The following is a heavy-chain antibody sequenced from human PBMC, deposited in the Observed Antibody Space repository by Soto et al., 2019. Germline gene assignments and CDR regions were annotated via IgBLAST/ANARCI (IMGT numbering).Heavy chain of an antibody. CDR2: IYWDDDK. V-gene: IGHV2-5*02. J-gene: IGHJ4*02. CDR3: PHRGAAAAGGALAY. D-gene: IGHD6-13*01. CDR1: GFSLSTSGVG. Sequence: QITLKESGPTLVKPTQTLTLTCTFSGFSLSTSGVGVGWIRQPPGKALEWLALIYWDDDKRYSPSLKSRLTITKDTSKNQVVLTMTNMDPVDTATYYCPHRGAAAAGGALAYRGQGTLVTVSS.